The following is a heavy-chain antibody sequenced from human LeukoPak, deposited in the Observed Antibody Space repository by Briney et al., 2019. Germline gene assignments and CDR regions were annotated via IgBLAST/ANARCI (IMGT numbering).Heavy chain of an antibody. V-gene: IGHV4-4*09. Sequence: SETLSLTCTVSGGSISSYFWSWIRQPPGKGLEWISYIYTSGSTNYTPSLKSRVTISVDTSKNQFSLKLRSVTAADTAVYYCAGGIYDFWSGYYHAQYYYYMDVWGKGTTVTVSS. D-gene: IGHD3-3*01. CDR1: GGSISSYF. CDR3: AGGIYDFWSGYYHAQYYYYMDV. J-gene: IGHJ6*03. CDR2: IYTSGST.